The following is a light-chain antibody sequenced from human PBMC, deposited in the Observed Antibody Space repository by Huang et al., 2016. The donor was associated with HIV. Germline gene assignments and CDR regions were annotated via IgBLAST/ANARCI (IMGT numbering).Light chain of an antibody. CDR2: VAS. Sequence: DIVMTQSPLSLPVTPGEPASISCRSSQSLLHRNGNNYLDWYLLKPGQSPQLLIYVASSRASGGPDRFNGSGSGTNFTLKISRVEAEDVGVYDCMQALQTPLTFGGGTKVEIK. J-gene: IGKJ4*01. V-gene: IGKV2-28*01. CDR1: QSLLHRNGNNY. CDR3: MQALQTPLT.